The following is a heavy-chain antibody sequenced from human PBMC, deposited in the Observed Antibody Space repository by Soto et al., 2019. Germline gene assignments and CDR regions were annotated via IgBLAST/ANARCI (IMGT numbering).Heavy chain of an antibody. J-gene: IGHJ4*02. V-gene: IGHV1-18*01. D-gene: IGHD3-10*01. CDR2: ISANNGDT. CDR3: ARDQRFGDLFDYFDS. Sequence: QVQLMQSGAEVKKPGASVKVSCKTSGYDFTSYGISWVRQAPGQGLEWMGWISANNGDTKYLQKFQDRVTMTTDTSTSTAYMELRSLRYDDTAVFYCARDQRFGDLFDYFDSRGQGTLVTVSS. CDR1: GYDFTSYG.